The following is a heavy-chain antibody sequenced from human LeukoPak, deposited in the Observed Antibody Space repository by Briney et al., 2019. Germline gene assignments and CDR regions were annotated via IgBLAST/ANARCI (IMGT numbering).Heavy chain of an antibody. CDR2: ISAYNGNT. V-gene: IGHV1-18*01. J-gene: IGHJ4*02. D-gene: IGHD3-3*01. CDR1: GYTFTSYG. Sequence: ASVKVSCKSSGYTFTSYGIRWVRQAPGQGLEWMGWISAYNGNTNYAQKLQGRVTMTTDTSTSTAYMELRSLRSDDTAVYYCARSEAYYDFWSGYYLFDYWGQGTLVTVSS. CDR3: ARSEAYYDFWSGYYLFDY.